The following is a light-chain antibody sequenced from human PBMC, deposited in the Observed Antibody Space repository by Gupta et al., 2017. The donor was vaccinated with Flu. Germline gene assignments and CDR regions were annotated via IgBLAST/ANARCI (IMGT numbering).Light chain of an antibody. V-gene: IGLV2-14*01. CDR2: EVN. CDR3: SSHTNGSTLAV. Sequence: SALTQPASVSVCSRQAIPLSCSGTNSDIGRYNYVSWYQQPPGKAPTPLIYEVNKGPSGVSDRFSGSKSGSTASLSISGLQADDEAEYYCSSHTNGSTLAVFGGGTKLTVL. J-gene: IGLJ3*02. CDR1: NSDIGRYNY.